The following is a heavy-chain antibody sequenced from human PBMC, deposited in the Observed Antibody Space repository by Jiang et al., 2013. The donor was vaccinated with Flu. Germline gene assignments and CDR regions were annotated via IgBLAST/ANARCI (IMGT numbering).Heavy chain of an antibody. V-gene: IGHV4-59*01. J-gene: IGHJ3*02. CDR3: ARGGAHDAFDI. Sequence: GPGLVKPSETLSLTCTVSGASTSDYYWTWVRQPPGKGLEWIGYIYYSGSTNYNPSLKSRVTISVDTSKNQFSLKLSSVTAADTAVYYXARGGAHDAFDIWGQGTMVTVSS. D-gene: IGHD3-16*01. CDR1: GASTSDYY. CDR2: IYYSGST.